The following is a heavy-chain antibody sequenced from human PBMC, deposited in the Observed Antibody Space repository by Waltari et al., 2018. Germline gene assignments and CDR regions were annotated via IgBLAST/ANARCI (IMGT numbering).Heavy chain of an antibody. CDR3: ARDRGRGLFLDS. CDR1: S. D-gene: IGHD1-1*01. CDR2: VRGTGRT. J-gene: IGHJ4*02. V-gene: IGHV4-4*06. Sequence: SWSWGRQSPGRGLGWIGQVRGTGRTNYTPSLETRFSVSIDTSKKQFSLRMTSATAADTAVYYCARDRGRGLFLDSWGQGILVTVSP.